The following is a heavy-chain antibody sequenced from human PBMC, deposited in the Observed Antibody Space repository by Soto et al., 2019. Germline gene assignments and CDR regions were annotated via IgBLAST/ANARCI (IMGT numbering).Heavy chain of an antibody. CDR2: IQTGDGDT. CDR1: GYIFITHA. CDR3: GRDKKGIPFDY. Sequence: QVQLLQSGAEVKRPGASLKVSCKASGYIFITHALHWVRQAPGQRPEWMGWIQTGDGDTEYSEKFQGRVTISSDTSASTGYMELSRLPAENPAVYYCGRDKKGIPFDYWGQGTLVTVSS. J-gene: IGHJ4*02. V-gene: IGHV1-3*04. D-gene: IGHD2-21*01.